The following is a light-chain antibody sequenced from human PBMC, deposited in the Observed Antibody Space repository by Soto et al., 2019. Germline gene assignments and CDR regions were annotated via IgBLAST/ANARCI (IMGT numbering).Light chain of an antibody. V-gene: IGKV1-5*03. J-gene: IGKJ2*01. CDR1: QSISSW. CDR3: QQYDGYAMYT. Sequence: DIQMTQSTSTLSVSVGDRVTITCRASQSISSWLAWYQQKPGKAPNLLIYKASTLASGVPSRFSGSGSGTEFTLTISSLQPDDFATYYCQQYDGYAMYTFGQGTKLEIK. CDR2: KAS.